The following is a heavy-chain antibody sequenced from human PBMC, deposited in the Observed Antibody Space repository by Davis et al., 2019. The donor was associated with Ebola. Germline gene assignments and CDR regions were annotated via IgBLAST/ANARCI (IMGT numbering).Heavy chain of an antibody. Sequence: GESLKISCAASGFTFSSYGMHWVRQAPGKGLEWVAVISYDGSNKYYADSVKGRFTISRDNSKNTLYLQMNSLRAEDTAVYYCAKQPRPYCSSTSCPYGMDVWGQGTTVTVSS. V-gene: IGHV3-30*18. J-gene: IGHJ6*02. CDR2: ISYDGSNK. D-gene: IGHD2-2*01. CDR3: AKQPRPYCSSTSCPYGMDV. CDR1: GFTFSSYG.